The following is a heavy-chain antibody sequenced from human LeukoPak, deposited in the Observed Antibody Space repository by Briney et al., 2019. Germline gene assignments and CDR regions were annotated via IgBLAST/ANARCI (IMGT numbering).Heavy chain of an antibody. CDR3: ARSWFSTGPADY. V-gene: IGHV4-38-2*02. CDR1: GYSISSGYY. Sequence: SETLSLTCTVSGYSISSGYYWGWIRQPPGKGLEWIGSIYHSGSTYYNPSLKSRVTISVDTSKNQFSLKLSSVTAADTAVYYCARSWFSTGPADYWGQGTLVTVSS. J-gene: IGHJ4*02. D-gene: IGHD6-13*01. CDR2: IYHSGST.